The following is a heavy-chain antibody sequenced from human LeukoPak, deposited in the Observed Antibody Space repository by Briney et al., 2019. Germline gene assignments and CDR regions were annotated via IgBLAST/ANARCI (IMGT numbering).Heavy chain of an antibody. D-gene: IGHD4-4*01. CDR1: GGSLSSGGYS. Sequence: SQTLSLTCAVSGGSLSSGGYSWSWIRQPPGKGLEWIGYIYHSGSTYYNPSLKSRVTISVDRSKNQFSLKLSSVTAADTAVYYCARDDYSNYGWFDPWGQGTLVTVSS. CDR2: IYHSGST. J-gene: IGHJ5*02. CDR3: ARDDYSNYGWFDP. V-gene: IGHV4-30-2*01.